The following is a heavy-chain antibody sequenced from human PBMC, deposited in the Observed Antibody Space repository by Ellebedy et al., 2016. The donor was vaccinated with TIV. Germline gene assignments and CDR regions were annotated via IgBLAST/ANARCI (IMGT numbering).Heavy chain of an antibody. CDR2: ISSSSSYI. CDR3: ARDKTTDYGGNSLSRNWFDP. J-gene: IGHJ5*02. CDR1: GFTFSSYS. Sequence: GESLKISXAASGFTFSSYSMNWVRQAPGKGLEWVSSISSSSSYIYYADSVKGRFTISRDNAKNSLYLQMNSLRAEDTAVYYCARDKTTDYGGNSLSRNWFDPWGQGTLVTVSS. D-gene: IGHD4-23*01. V-gene: IGHV3-21*01.